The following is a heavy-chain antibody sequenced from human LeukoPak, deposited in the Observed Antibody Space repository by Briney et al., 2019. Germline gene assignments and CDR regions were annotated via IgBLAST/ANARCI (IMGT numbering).Heavy chain of an antibody. CDR2: TYYRSKWYI. D-gene: IGHD2-8*01. Sequence: SQTLSLTCAISGDSVSSNSVAWNWIRQSPSRGPAWLGRTYYRSKWYIDYADSVKSRITISPDTSKNQFSLQLNSMTPEDTAIYYCARGRVSAFDIWGQGTMVTVSS. CDR1: GDSVSSNSVA. V-gene: IGHV6-1*01. J-gene: IGHJ3*02. CDR3: ARGRVSAFDI.